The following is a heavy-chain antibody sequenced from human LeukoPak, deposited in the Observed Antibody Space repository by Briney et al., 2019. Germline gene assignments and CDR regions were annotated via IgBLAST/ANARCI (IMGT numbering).Heavy chain of an antibody. D-gene: IGHD5-18*01. V-gene: IGHV4-59*11. CDR3: ARGRRYSYAYYYYYGMDV. CDR2: ISESGST. Sequence: SETLSLTCTVSGGSISRHYWNWIRQPPGKGLEWIGYISESGSTNYNPSLKSRVSMSVDLSKNQFSLKVNSVTAADTAVYYCARGRRYSYAYYYYYGMDVWGQGTTVTVSS. J-gene: IGHJ6*02. CDR1: GGSISRHY.